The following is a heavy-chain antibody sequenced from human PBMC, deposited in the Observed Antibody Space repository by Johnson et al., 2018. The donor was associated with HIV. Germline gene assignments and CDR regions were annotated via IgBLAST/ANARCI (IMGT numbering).Heavy chain of an antibody. J-gene: IGHJ3*02. V-gene: IGHV3-72*01. D-gene: IGHD3-16*02. CDR2: TRNKANSYTT. CDR3: TTAIVIDAFDI. CDR1: AFTFSSYA. Sequence: VQLVESGGGVVQPGGSLRLSCAASAFTFSSYAIHWVRQAPGKGLEWVGRTRNKANSYTTEYAASVKGRFTISRDDSKNSLYLQMNSLKTEDTAVYYCTTAIVIDAFDIWGQGTMVTVSS.